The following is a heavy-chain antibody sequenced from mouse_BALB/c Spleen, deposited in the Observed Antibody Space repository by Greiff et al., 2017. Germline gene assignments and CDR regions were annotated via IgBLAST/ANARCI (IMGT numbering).Heavy chain of an antibody. J-gene: IGHJ2*01. D-gene: IGHD1-2*01. CDR2: IYPGDGDT. CDR1: GYTFTSYW. Sequence: VQLQQSGAELARPGASVKLSCKASGYTFTSYWMQWVKQRPGQGLEWIGAIYPGDGDTRYTQKFKGKATLTADKSSSTAYMQLSSLASEDSAVYYCARAVITTATFDYWGQGTTLTVSS. CDR3: ARAVITTATFDY. V-gene: IGHV1-87*01.